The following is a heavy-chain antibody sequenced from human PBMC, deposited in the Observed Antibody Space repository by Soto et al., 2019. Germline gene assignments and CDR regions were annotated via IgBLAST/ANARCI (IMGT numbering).Heavy chain of an antibody. J-gene: IGHJ4*02. Sequence: PGESLKIYCKGSGYSFAGYWITWVRQKPGKGLEWMGRIHPSDSQTYYSPSLRGHVTIAATKSITTVFLQWSSLRASDTAMYYCARQIYDSDTGPNFQYYFDSWGQGTPVTVSS. CDR1: GYSFAGYW. CDR2: IHPSDSQT. CDR3: ARQIYDSDTGPNFQYYFDS. V-gene: IGHV5-10-1*01. D-gene: IGHD3-22*01.